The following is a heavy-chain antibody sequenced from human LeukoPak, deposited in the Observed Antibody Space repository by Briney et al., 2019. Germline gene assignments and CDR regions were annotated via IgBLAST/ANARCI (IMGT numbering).Heavy chain of an antibody. Sequence: ASVKVSCKASGYTFTSYGISWVRQAPGQGLEWMGWISAYNGNTNYAQKLQGRVTMTTDTSTSTAHMELRSLRSDDTAVYYCARDASGYSSSWYPDDAFDIWGQGTMVTVSS. D-gene: IGHD6-13*01. J-gene: IGHJ3*02. CDR2: ISAYNGNT. CDR1: GYTFTSYG. V-gene: IGHV1-18*01. CDR3: ARDASGYSSSWYPDDAFDI.